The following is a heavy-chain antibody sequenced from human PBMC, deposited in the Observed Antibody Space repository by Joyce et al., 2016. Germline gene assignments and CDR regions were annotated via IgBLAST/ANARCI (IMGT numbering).Heavy chain of an antibody. J-gene: IGHJ4*02. CDR1: GFTVSSNY. Sequence: EVQLVESGGGLIQPGGSLRLSCAASGFTVSSNYMSWVRQTRGKGLEWVSVIYSGDTTYYADSVKGRFTISRDNSKNTLYLQMNSLRAEDTAVYYCAREGRLRGFIYGPEVYWGQGTLVTVSS. CDR3: AREGRLRGFIYGPEVY. V-gene: IGHV3-53*01. D-gene: IGHD3-16*01. CDR2: IYSGDTT.